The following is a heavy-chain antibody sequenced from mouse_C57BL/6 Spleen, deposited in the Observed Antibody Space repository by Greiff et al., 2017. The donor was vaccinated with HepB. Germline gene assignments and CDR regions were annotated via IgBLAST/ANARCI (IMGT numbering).Heavy chain of an antibody. Sequence: EVQLQQSVAELVRPGASVKLSCTASGFNIKNTYMPWVKQRPEPGLAWIGRIDPATGNTKYAPKFQGKATIPADTSSNTAYLQLSSLTSEDTAIYYWARQGDYSNCIWAYWGQGTLVTVSA. V-gene: IGHV14-3*01. CDR2: IDPATGNT. CDR1: GFNIKNTY. CDR3: ARQGDYSNCIWAY. D-gene: IGHD2-5*01. J-gene: IGHJ3*01.